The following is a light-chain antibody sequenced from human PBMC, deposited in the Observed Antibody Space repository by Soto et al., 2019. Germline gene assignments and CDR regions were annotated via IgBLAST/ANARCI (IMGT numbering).Light chain of an antibody. CDR2: KAS. Sequence: DIQMTKFPSNLSASVGDRVTITCRASESISSWLAWYQQKPGKAPKLLIYKASNLESGVPSRFSGSGSGTEFTLTISSLQTDDFATYYCQQYNSYWTFGQGTKVDIK. CDR1: ESISSW. CDR3: QQYNSYWT. J-gene: IGKJ1*01. V-gene: IGKV1-5*03.